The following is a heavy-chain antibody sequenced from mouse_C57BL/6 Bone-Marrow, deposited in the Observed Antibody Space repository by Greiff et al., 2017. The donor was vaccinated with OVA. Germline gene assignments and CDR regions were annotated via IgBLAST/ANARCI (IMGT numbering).Heavy chain of an antibody. CDR3: ASRYYGSSWYFDV. V-gene: IGHV1-55*01. CDR2: IYPGRGST. Sequence: QVQLQQPGAELVKPGASVKMSCKASGYTFTSYWITWVKQRPGQGLEWIGDIYPGRGSTNYNEKFKSKATLTVDTSYSTAYMQLSSLTSEDSAVYDCASRYYGSSWYFDVWCTGTTVTVSS. J-gene: IGHJ1*03. CDR1: GYTFTSYW. D-gene: IGHD1-1*01.